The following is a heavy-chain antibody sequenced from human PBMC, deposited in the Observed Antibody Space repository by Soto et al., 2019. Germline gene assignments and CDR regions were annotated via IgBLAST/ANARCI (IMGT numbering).Heavy chain of an antibody. CDR2: VRRKVNNYAT. V-gene: IGHV3-73*02. D-gene: IGHD3-16*01. CDR1: GFSLSDSE. Sequence: EVQLVESGGGLVQPGGSLNFSCAASGFSLSDSEIHWVRQASGKGLEWVGRVRRKVNNYATAYAASVKGRFTICRDDSKNTAHLQMNGLKAEDTAVYYCVRVGEFVLGAFAVWGAGTRVIVSS. CDR3: VRVGEFVLGAFAV. J-gene: IGHJ3*01.